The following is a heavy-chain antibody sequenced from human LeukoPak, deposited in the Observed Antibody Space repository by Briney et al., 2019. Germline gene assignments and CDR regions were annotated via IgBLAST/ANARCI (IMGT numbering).Heavy chain of an antibody. J-gene: IGHJ4*02. V-gene: IGHV4-59*01. CDR3: AKVVSTAMAELFDY. D-gene: IGHD5-18*01. CDR2: IYYSGST. Sequence: SETLSLTCTVSGGSISSYYWSLIRQPPGKGLEWIGYIYYSGSTNYNPSLKSRVTISVDTSKNQFSLKLSSVTAADTAVYYCAKVVSTAMAELFDYWGQGTLVTVSS. CDR1: GGSISSYY.